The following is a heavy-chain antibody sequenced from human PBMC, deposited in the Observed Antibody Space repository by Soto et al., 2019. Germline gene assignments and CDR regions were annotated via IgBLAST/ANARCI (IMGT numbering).Heavy chain of an antibody. CDR2: IYFRGTT. CDR3: ARGPYSDSGGYYFF. V-gene: IGHV4-59*12. CDR1: GGSISSYY. J-gene: IGHJ4*02. D-gene: IGHD3-22*01. Sequence: PSETLSLTCTVSGGSISSYYWSWIRQPPGKGLEWIGYIYFRGTTNYNPSLKSRVTISVDTSKNQFSLNLKSVTAADTAVYYCARGPYSDSGGYYFFWGQGTLVTVSS.